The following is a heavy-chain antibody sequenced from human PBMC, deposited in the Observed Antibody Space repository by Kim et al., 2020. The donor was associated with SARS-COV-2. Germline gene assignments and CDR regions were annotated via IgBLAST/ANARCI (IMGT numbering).Heavy chain of an antibody. Sequence: ASVKVSCKASGYTFTSYDINWVRQATGQGLEWMGWMNLNRGNTGYAQKFQGRVTMTRNTSISTAYMELSSLRSEDKAVYYCARGAMTTVTTRTSDAFDIWGQGTMVTVSS. CDR1: GYTFTSYD. CDR2: MNLNRGNT. CDR3: ARGAMTTVTTRTSDAFDI. J-gene: IGHJ3*02. D-gene: IGHD4-17*01. V-gene: IGHV1-8*01.